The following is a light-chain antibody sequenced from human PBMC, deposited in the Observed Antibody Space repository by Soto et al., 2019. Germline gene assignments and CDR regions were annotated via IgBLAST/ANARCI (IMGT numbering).Light chain of an antibody. CDR2: EVN. CDR3: SSYAGSIFVV. V-gene: IGLV2-8*01. J-gene: IGLJ2*01. CDR1: SSDVGGYNY. Sequence: QSVLTQPPSASGSPGQSVTISCTGTSSDVGGYNYISWYQQHPVKAPKLMIYEVNKRPSGVPDRFSGSKSGNTASLTVSGLQAEDEADYYCSSYAGSIFVVFGGGTKVTVL.